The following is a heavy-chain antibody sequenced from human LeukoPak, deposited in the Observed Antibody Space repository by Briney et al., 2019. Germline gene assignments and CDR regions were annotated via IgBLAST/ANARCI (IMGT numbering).Heavy chain of an antibody. CDR2: IYYSGST. V-gene: IGHV4-31*03. Sequence: SETLSLTCTVSGGSISSGGYYWSWIRQHPGKGLEWIGYIYYSGSTYYNPSLKSRVTISVDTSKNQFSPKLSSVTAADTAVYYCATGRVYAPGYWGQGTLVTVSS. J-gene: IGHJ4*02. D-gene: IGHD2-8*01. CDR3: ATGRVYAPGY. CDR1: GGSISSGGYY.